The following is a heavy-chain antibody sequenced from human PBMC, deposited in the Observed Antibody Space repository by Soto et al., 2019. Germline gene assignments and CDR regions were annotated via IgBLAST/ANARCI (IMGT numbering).Heavy chain of an antibody. D-gene: IGHD3-22*01. V-gene: IGHV1-69*13. CDR2: IIPLFGTA. CDR1: GGTFSTYA. J-gene: IGHJ4*02. CDR3: ARGVHYDSSGYYYFY. Sequence: GASVKISCKASGGTFSTYAIDWVRQPPGQGLEWMGGIIPLFGTAKYAQNFQGRITITADESTNTAYMELRSLRSQDTAVYYCARGVHYDSSGYYYFYWGQGTLVTVSS.